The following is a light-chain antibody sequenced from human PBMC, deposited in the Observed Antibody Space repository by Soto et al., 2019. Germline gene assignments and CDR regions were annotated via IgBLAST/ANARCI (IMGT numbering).Light chain of an antibody. CDR1: QSISSH. CDR3: QQGYSTVLYT. J-gene: IGKJ5*01. CDR2: AAS. V-gene: IGKV1-39*01. Sequence: DIQMTQSPSAPSASVGDRVTITCRASQSISSHLNWYQQKPGKAPKLLIYAASGLQSGVPSRFSGSGSGTDFTLTISSLQPEDFATYYCQQGYSTVLYTFGHGTRLEIK.